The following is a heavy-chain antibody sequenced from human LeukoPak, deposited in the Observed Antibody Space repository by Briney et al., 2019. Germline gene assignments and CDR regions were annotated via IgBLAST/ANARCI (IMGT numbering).Heavy chain of an antibody. J-gene: IGHJ4*02. CDR2: IYYSGST. V-gene: IGHV4-39*07. CDR3: AREYIVATICDY. CDR1: GGSISSSSYY. D-gene: IGHD5-12*01. Sequence: SETLSLTCTVSGGSISSSSYYWGWIRQPPGKGLEWIGSIYYSGSTYYNPSLKSRVTISVDTSKNQFSLKLSSVTAADTAVYYCAREYIVATICDYWGQGTLVTVSS.